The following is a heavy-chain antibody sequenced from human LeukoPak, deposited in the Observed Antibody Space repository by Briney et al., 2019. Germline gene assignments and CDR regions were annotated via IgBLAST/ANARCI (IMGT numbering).Heavy chain of an antibody. J-gene: IGHJ4*02. D-gene: IGHD5-24*01. CDR2: ISRSSSYI. V-gene: IGHV3-21*01. Sequence: GGSLRLSCAASGFTFSSYSMNWVRQAPGKGLEWVSSISRSSSYIYYADSVKGRFTISRDNAKNSLYLQMNSLRAEDTAVYYCARDYWQNKEMATSYFDYWGQGTLVTVSS. CDR1: GFTFSSYS. CDR3: ARDYWQNKEMATSYFDY.